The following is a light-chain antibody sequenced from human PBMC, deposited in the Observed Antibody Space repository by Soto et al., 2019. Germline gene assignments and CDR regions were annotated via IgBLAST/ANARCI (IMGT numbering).Light chain of an antibody. CDR1: QSVGSG. V-gene: IGKV3-15*01. J-gene: IGKJ5*01. CDR3: QQYNNWPIT. CDR2: GAS. Sequence: EIVMTQSPATLSVSPGERATLSCGASQSVGSGLSWYQQKPGQAPRLLIYGASTRATGIPASFSGTGSGTEFTLTISSLQSEDFAVYYCQQYNNWPITFGQGTRLEIK.